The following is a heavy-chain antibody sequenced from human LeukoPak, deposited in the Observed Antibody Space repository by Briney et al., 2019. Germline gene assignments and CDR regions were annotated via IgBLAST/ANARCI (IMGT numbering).Heavy chain of an antibody. V-gene: IGHV1-18*01. J-gene: IGHJ4*02. CDR3: ARDLSVVPAAQIDY. Sequence: GASVKVSCKASGYTFTSYGISWVRQAPGQGLEWMGWISAYNGNTNYAQKLQGRVTMTTDTSTSTAYMELRSLRSDDTAVYYCARDLSVVPAAQIDYWGQGTLVTVSS. D-gene: IGHD2-2*01. CDR2: ISAYNGNT. CDR1: GYTFTSYG.